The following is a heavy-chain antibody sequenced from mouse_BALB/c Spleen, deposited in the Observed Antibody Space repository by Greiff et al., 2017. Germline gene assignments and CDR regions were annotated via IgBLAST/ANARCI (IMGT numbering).Heavy chain of an antibody. CDR2: ISSGGSYT. J-gene: IGHJ3*01. Sequence: EVQRVESGGGLVKPGGSLKLSCAASGFTFSSYTMSWVRQTPEKRLEWVATISSGGSYTYYPDSVKGRFTISRDNAKNTLYLQMSSLKSEDTAMYYCTRDSPETGFAYWGQGTLVTVSA. CDR3: TRDSPETGFAY. V-gene: IGHV5-6-4*01. CDR1: GFTFSSYT.